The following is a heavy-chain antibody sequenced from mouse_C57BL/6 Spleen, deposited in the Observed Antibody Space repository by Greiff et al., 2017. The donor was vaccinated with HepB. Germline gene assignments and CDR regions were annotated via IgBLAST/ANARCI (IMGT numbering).Heavy chain of an antibody. CDR2: INPNNGGT. Sequence: VQLQQSGPELVKPGASVKMSCKASGYTFTDYNMHWVKQSHGKSLEWIGYINPNNGGTSYNQKFKGKATLTVNKSSSTAYMELRSLTSEDSAVYYCARSGPYYYGSSYDAMDYWGQGTSVTVAS. V-gene: IGHV1-22*01. CDR3: ARSGPYYYGSSYDAMDY. J-gene: IGHJ4*01. CDR1: GYTFTDYN. D-gene: IGHD1-1*01.